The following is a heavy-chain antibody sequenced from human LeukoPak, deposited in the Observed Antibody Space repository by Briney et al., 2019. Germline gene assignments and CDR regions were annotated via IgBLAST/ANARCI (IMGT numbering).Heavy chain of an antibody. V-gene: IGHV3-30-3*01. CDR1: GFTFTTYD. Sequence: GGSLRLSCAASGFTFTTYDMHWVRQAPGKGLEWVAVISSGGDIKIYADSVKGRFTISRDNSKNTLFLEMNSLRVDDTAVYYCARDFRSGAPDFLDSWGQGTLVTVSS. J-gene: IGHJ4*02. CDR2: ISSGGDIK. CDR3: ARDFRSGAPDFLDS. D-gene: IGHD1-14*01.